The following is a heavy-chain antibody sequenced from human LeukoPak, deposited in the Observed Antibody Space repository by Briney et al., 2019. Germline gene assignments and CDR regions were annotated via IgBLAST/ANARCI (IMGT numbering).Heavy chain of an antibody. CDR1: GGSISSYY. J-gene: IGHJ3*02. CDR3: ASGYCSGGSCVDAFDI. V-gene: IGHV4-59*01. CDR2: IYYSGST. D-gene: IGHD2-15*01. Sequence: SETLSLTCTVSGGSISSYYWSWIRQPPGKGLEWIGYIYYSGSTNYNPSLKSRVTISVDTSKNQFSLKLSSVTAADTAVYYCASGYCSGGSCVDAFDIWGQGTMVTVSS.